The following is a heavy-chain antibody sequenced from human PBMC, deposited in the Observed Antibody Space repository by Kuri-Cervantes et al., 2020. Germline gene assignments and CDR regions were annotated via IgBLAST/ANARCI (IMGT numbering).Heavy chain of an antibody. V-gene: IGHV3-48*02. J-gene: IGHJ6*03. CDR2: ISSSSSTI. D-gene: IGHD2-2*02. CDR1: GFTFSSYS. CDR3: ARDTVPAAISYYMDV. Sequence: GGSLRLSCAASGFTFSSYSMNWVRQAPGKGLEWVSYISSSSSTIYYADSVKGRFTISRDNAKNSLYLQMNSLRDEDTAVYYCARDTVPAAISYYMDVWGKGTTVTVSS.